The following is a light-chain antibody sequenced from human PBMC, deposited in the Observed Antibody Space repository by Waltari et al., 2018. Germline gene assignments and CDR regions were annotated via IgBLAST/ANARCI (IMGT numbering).Light chain of an antibody. CDR3: CSYAGSSTPVV. CDR1: SSHVGSYNL. V-gene: IGLV2-23*01. J-gene: IGLJ2*01. CDR2: EGS. Sequence: QSALTQPASVSGSPGQSLTLPCTGTSSHVGSYNLVSWYQQHPGQAPKLMIYEGSKRPSGVSNRFSGSKSGNTASLTISGLQAEDEADYYCCSYAGSSTPVVFGGGTKLTVL.